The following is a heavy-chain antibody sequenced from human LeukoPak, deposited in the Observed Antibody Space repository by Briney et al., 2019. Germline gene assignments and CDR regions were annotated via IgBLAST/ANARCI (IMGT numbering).Heavy chain of an antibody. D-gene: IGHD5-18*01. CDR1: GGSFSGYY. CDR2: INHSGST. J-gene: IGHJ6*02. CDR3: ARGPVPSDTAMAPYYYGMDV. V-gene: IGHV4-34*01. Sequence: PSETLSLTCAVYGGSFSGYYWSWIRQPPGKGLEWIGEINHSGSTNYNPSLKSRVTISVDTSKNQFSLKLSSVTAADTAVYYCARGPVPSDTAMAPYYYGMDVWGLGTTVTVSS.